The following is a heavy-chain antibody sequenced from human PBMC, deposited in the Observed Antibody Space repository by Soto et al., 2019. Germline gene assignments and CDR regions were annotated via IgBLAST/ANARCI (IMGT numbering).Heavy chain of an antibody. V-gene: IGHV1-3*01. J-gene: IGHJ4*02. CDR3: ARDQPFSGSYCFDY. D-gene: IGHD1-26*01. Sequence: ASVKVSCKASGYTITSYAMHWVRQAPGQRLEWMGWINAGNGNTKYSQKFQGRVTITRDTSASTAYMELSSLRSEDTAVYYCARDQPFSGSYCFDYWGQGTLVTVSS. CDR1: GYTITSYA. CDR2: INAGNGNT.